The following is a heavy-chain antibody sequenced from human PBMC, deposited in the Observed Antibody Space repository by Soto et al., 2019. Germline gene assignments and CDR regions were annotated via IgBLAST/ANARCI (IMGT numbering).Heavy chain of an antibody. Sequence: ASVKVSCKASGYTFTSYDINRVRQATGQGLEWMGWMNPNSGNTGYAQKFQGRVTMTRNTSISTAYMELSSLRSEDSAVYYCARGYLDYDFWSGSYYYYGMDVWGQGTTVTVSS. CDR1: GYTFTSYD. V-gene: IGHV1-8*01. J-gene: IGHJ6*02. CDR3: ARGYLDYDFWSGSYYYYGMDV. D-gene: IGHD3-3*01. CDR2: MNPNSGNT.